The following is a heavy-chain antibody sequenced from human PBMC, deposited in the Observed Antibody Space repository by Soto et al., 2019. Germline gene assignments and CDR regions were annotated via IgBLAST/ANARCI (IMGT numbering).Heavy chain of an antibody. D-gene: IGHD6-6*01. J-gene: IGHJ4*02. CDR3: ARAYSSSSDTNFDY. Sequence: SETLSLTCAVYGGSFSGYYWSWIRQPPGKGLEWIGEINHSGSTNYNPSLKSRVTISVDTSKNQFSLKLSSVTAADTAVYYCARAYSSSSDTNFDYWGQGTLVTVSS. CDR1: GGSFSGYY. CDR2: INHSGST. V-gene: IGHV4-34*01.